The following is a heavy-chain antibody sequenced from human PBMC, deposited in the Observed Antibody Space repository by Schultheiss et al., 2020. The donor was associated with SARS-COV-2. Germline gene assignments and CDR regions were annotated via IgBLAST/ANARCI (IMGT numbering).Heavy chain of an antibody. CDR2: ISYDGSNK. J-gene: IGHJ4*02. Sequence: GESLKISCAASGFTFSSYGMHWVRQAPGKGLGWVAVISYDGSNKYYADSVKGRFTISRDNAKNTLYLQMNSLRAEDTAVYYCARDRAVAGTIDYWGQGTLVTVSS. CDR1: GFTFSSYG. V-gene: IGHV3-30*03. D-gene: IGHD6-19*01. CDR3: ARDRAVAGTIDY.